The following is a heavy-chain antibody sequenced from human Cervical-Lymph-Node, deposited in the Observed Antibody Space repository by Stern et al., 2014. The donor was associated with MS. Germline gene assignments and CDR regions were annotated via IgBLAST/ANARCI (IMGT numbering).Heavy chain of an antibody. CDR1: DGSISSSRSY. Sequence: QLVESGPGLVKPSETLSLTCTVSDGSISSSRSYWGWIRQPPGKGLEWIGSIYYGGSTYYNPSLKSRVTISVDTSQHQLSLKLSSVTAADTAVYYCARHISSWSKPYYFDYWGQGALVTVSS. CDR2: IYYGGST. V-gene: IGHV4-39*01. D-gene: IGHD2-2*01. CDR3: ARHISSWSKPYYFDY. J-gene: IGHJ4*02.